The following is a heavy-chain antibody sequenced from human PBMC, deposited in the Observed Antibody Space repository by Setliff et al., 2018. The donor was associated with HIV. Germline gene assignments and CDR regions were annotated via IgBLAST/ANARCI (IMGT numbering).Heavy chain of an antibody. Sequence: ASVKVSCKASDYTFSNSGIYWVRQAPGQGLEWMGWISGYNGNTNYEEKFHGRVTMTTDTSTSTAYMEVRSLTYDDTAGYYCARASGGNSVENGFDIWGQGTMVTVSS. CDR1: DYTFSNSG. CDR2: ISGYNGNT. CDR3: ARASGGNSVENGFDI. D-gene: IGHD2-21*01. J-gene: IGHJ3*02. V-gene: IGHV1-18*01.